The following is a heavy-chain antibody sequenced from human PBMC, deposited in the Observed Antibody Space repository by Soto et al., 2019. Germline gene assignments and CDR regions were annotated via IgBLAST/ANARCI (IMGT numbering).Heavy chain of an antibody. Sequence: KPSETLSLTCAVYGGSFSGYYWSWIRQPPGKGLEWIGEINHSGSTNYNPSLKSRVTISVDTSKNQFSLKLSSVTAADTAVYYCARAGGGSWGHLGYCSGGSCYSQQRKNGWFDPWGQGTLVTVSS. D-gene: IGHD2-15*01. V-gene: IGHV4-34*01. J-gene: IGHJ5*02. CDR2: INHSGST. CDR3: ARAGGGSWGHLGYCSGGSCYSQQRKNGWFDP. CDR1: GGSFSGYY.